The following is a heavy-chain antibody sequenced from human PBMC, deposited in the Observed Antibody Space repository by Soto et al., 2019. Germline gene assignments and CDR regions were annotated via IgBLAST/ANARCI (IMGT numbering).Heavy chain of an antibody. CDR2: TFYTGSS. Sequence: QLQLQESGPGLVKPSETLSLTCTVSGGSLSSGSYHWGWIRQPPGQGPEWIGNTFYTGSSYYNPSLKSRVTISVDTSKNQFSLMLKSVTAADSAVYYCARLESAFDIWGQGTMLTVSS. CDR3: ARLESAFDI. CDR1: GGSLSSGSYH. J-gene: IGHJ3*02. D-gene: IGHD1-1*01. V-gene: IGHV4-39*01.